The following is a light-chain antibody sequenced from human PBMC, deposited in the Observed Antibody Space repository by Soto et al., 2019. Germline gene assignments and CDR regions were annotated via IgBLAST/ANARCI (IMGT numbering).Light chain of an antibody. CDR2: SAS. Sequence: EIVMTQSPATLSVSPGERATLSCRASQSVSSNLAWYQQKPGQAPRLLIYSASTRATGIPARFSGSGSGTEFTLTISSLQSEDFAVYYCQQYNNGLGYTFGQGTTRAIK. CDR1: QSVSSN. J-gene: IGKJ2*01. CDR3: QQYNNGLGYT. V-gene: IGKV3-15*01.